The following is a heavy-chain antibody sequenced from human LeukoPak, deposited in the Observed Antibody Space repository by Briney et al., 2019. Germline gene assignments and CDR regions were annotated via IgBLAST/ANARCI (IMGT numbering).Heavy chain of an antibody. Sequence: PGGSLRLSCAASGFTFSSYSMNWVRQAPGRGLEWVSYISSSSSTIYYADSVKGRFTISRDNAKNSLYLQMNSLRAEDTAVYYCAREPLWFGEPDWGQETLVTVSS. J-gene: IGHJ4*02. V-gene: IGHV3-48*01. CDR2: ISSSSSTI. CDR3: AREPLWFGEPD. D-gene: IGHD3-10*01. CDR1: GFTFSSYS.